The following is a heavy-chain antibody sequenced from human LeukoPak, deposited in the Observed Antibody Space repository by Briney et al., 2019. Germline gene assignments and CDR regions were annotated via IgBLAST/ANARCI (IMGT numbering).Heavy chain of an antibody. D-gene: IGHD6-19*01. Sequence: PSETLSLTCTVSGYSISSGYYWGWVRQPPGKGLEWIGSIYHSGSTYYNPSLKSRVTISVDTSKNQFSLKLSSVTAADTAVYYCARDGQWLVFDPWGQGTLVTVSS. V-gene: IGHV4-38-2*02. CDR3: ARDGQWLVFDP. CDR1: GYSISSGYY. J-gene: IGHJ5*02. CDR2: IYHSGST.